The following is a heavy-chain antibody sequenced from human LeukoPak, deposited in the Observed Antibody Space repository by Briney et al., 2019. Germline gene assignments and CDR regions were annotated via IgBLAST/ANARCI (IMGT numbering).Heavy chain of an antibody. CDR3: ARLRNYSTGWYRGTFDI. CDR2: LYYSGST. D-gene: IGHD6-19*01. CDR1: GGSLTTTDYQ. J-gene: IGHJ3*02. Sequence: SETLSLTCTVSGGSLTTTDYQWGWIRQAPGKGLEWIGNLYYSGSTSYNPSLKSRVTVSVDTSNNQFSLKLNSVTAADTAVYYCARLRNYSTGWYRGTFDIWGQGTMVTVSS. V-gene: IGHV4-39*01.